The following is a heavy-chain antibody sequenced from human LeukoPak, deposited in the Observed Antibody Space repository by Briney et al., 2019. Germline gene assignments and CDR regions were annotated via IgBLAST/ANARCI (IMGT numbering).Heavy chain of an antibody. CDR2: IYYSGST. Sequence: PSETLSLTCTVSGGSISSYYWSWIRQPPGKGLEWIGYIYYSGSTNYNPSLKSRVTISVDTSKNQFSLKLSSVTAADAAVYYCARSKWEAAAGIFTDAFDIWGQGTMVTVSS. D-gene: IGHD6-13*01. V-gene: IGHV4-59*01. J-gene: IGHJ3*02. CDR1: GGSISSYY. CDR3: ARSKWEAAAGIFTDAFDI.